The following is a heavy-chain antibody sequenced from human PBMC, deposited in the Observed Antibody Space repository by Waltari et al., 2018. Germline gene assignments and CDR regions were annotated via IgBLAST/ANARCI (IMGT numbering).Heavy chain of an antibody. J-gene: IGHJ4*01. CDR1: GFTFRNYE. CDR2: ISSGASTI. V-gene: IGHV3-48*03. D-gene: IGHD1-26*01. Sequence: EVQLVESGGGLVQPGGSLRLLCAASGFTFRNYEMNWVRQAPGKGLEWVSYISSGASTIFYADSVKGRFTISRDNAKNSVYLEMNSLRADDTAIYYCVRGEGGANEYWGQGTLVTVSS. CDR3: VRGEGGANEY.